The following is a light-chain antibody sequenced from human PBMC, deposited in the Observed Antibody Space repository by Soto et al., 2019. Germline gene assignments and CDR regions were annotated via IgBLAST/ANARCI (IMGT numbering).Light chain of an antibody. CDR2: DAS. Sequence: EIVMTQSPATLSVSPGESVTLSCRTSQSVRINLAWYQQKPGQSPRLLIYDASTRVTGIPARFSGSGSATEFTLTISSLQSEDFAVYYCHQYKDFTYTFGQGTRLEIK. V-gene: IGKV3-15*01. J-gene: IGKJ5*01. CDR3: HQYKDFTYT. CDR1: QSVRIN.